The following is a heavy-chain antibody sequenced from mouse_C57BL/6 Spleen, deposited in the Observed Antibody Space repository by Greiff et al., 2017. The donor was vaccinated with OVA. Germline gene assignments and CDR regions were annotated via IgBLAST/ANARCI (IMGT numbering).Heavy chain of an antibody. CDR3: ASLYGSSYGWFAY. V-gene: IGHV5-4*01. CDR1: GFTFSSYA. CDR2: ISDGGSYT. J-gene: IGHJ3*01. D-gene: IGHD1-1*01. Sequence: DVQLQESGGGLVKPGGSLKLSCAASGFTFSSYAMSWVRQTPEKRLEWVATISDGGSYTYYPDNVKGRFTISRDNAKNNLYLQMSHLKSEDTAMYYGASLYGSSYGWFAYWGQGTLVTVSA.